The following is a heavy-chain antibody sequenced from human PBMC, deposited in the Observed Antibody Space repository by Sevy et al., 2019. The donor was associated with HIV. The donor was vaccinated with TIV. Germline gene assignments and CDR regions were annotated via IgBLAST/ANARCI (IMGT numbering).Heavy chain of an antibody. J-gene: IGHJ2*01. CDR2: ISSRGSTI. V-gene: IGHV3-11*01. D-gene: IGHD2-8*01. Sequence: GGSLRLSCAASGFTYSDYYMSWIRQAPGRGLEWISYISSRGSTIYYADSVKGRFTISRDNAKNSLFLQMNSLRAEDTAVYYCAREGCLRYFDLRGRGTLVTVSS. CDR1: GFTYSDYY. CDR3: AREGCLRYFDL.